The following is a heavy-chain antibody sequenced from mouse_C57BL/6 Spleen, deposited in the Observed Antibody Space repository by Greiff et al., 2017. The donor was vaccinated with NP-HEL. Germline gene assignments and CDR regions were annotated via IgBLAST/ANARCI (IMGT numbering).Heavy chain of an antibody. V-gene: IGHV1-82*01. D-gene: IGHD1-1*01. Sequence: VKLQESGPELVKPGASVKISCKASGYAFSSSWMNWVKRRPGKGLEWIGRIYPGDGDTNYNGKFKGKATLTADKSSSTAYMQLSSLTSEDSAVYFCARFHYYGSSLYAMDYWGQGTSVTVSS. CDR3: ARFHYYGSSLYAMDY. J-gene: IGHJ4*01. CDR2: IYPGDGDT. CDR1: GYAFSSSW.